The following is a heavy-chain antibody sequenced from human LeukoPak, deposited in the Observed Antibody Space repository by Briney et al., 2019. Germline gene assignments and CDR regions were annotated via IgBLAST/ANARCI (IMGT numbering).Heavy chain of an antibody. CDR1: GGSISSRPYD. Sequence: PSETLSLTCTVSGGSISSRPYDWGWIRQPPGTGLEYIGSISYSGSTYYNPSLRSRVTISPDTSKNQFSLKLSSVTAADTAVYYCARIADFWSGYYEIDYWGQGTLVTVSS. V-gene: IGHV4-39*07. CDR2: ISYSGST. D-gene: IGHD3-3*01. CDR3: ARIADFWSGYYEIDY. J-gene: IGHJ4*02.